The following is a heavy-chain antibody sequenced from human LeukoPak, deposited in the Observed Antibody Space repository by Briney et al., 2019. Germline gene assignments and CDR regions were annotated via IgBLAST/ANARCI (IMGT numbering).Heavy chain of an antibody. V-gene: IGHV3-21*01. CDR1: GFTFSSYS. J-gene: IGHJ5*02. Sequence: PGGSLRLSCAASGFTFSSYSMNWVRQAPGKGLEWVSSISSSSSYIYYADSVKGRFTISRDNAKNSLYLQMNSLRAEDTAVYYCARSIAVAGPNNWFDPWGQGTLVTVSS. CDR2: ISSSSSYI. D-gene: IGHD6-19*01. CDR3: ARSIAVAGPNNWFDP.